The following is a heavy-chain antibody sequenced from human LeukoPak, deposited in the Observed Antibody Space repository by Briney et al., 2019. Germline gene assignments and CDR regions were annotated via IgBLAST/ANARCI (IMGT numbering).Heavy chain of an antibody. D-gene: IGHD3-3*02. CDR2: VSGSGGAT. CDR3: AKNRGGTYKHFMDV. CDR1: GFTFNNYA. Sequence: GGSLRLSCAASGFTFNNYAKSWVRQAPGMGLEWLSYVSGSGGATYYAASVKGRFTISRDNSKNTVYLQLGSLRAEDTAVYYCAKNRGGTYKHFMDVRGNGTTVTVSS. V-gene: IGHV3-23*01. J-gene: IGHJ6*03.